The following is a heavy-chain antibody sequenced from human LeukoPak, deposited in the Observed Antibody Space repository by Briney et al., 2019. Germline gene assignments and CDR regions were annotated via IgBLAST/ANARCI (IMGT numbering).Heavy chain of an antibody. V-gene: IGHV3-7*01. Sequence: GGSLRLSCAASGFTFSRYWMDWVRQAPGKGLEWVAIIKSDGSDKYYVDSVKGRFTVSKDNAKNSLYLQMNSLRAEDTAVYYCARERTLVGAIIDYWGQGTLVTLSS. CDR3: ARERTLVGAIIDY. CDR2: IKSDGSDK. J-gene: IGHJ4*02. CDR1: GFTFSRYW. D-gene: IGHD1-26*01.